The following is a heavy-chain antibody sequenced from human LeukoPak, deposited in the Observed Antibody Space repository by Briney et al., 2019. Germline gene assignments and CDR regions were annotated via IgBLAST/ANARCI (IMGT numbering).Heavy chain of an antibody. J-gene: IGHJ5*02. V-gene: IGHV3-23*01. Sequence: GGSLRLSCAASGFTVSSNYMSWVRQAPGKGLEWVSAISGSGGSTYYADSVKGRFTISRDNSKNTLYLQMNSLRAEDTAVYYCARDYGVINWFDPWGQGTLVTVSS. CDR1: GFTVSSNY. CDR2: ISGSGGST. D-gene: IGHD4-17*01. CDR3: ARDYGVINWFDP.